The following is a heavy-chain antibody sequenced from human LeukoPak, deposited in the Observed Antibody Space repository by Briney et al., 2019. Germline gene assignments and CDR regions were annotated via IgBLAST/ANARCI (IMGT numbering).Heavy chain of an antibody. V-gene: IGHV3-7*01. J-gene: IGHJ4*02. Sequence: PGGSLRLSCAASGFNFNSYWMSWVRQAPGKGLEWVANIKHDSSEKYYVDSVKGRFTISRDNAKKSLYLQMNTLRAEDTAVYYCVQGWRDNWGQGTPVSVSS. CDR2: IKHDSSEK. CDR3: VQGWRDN. D-gene: IGHD2-15*01. CDR1: GFNFNSYW.